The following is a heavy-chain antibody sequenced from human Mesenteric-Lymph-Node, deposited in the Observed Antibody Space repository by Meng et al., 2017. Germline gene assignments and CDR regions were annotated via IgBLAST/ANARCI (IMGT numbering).Heavy chain of an antibody. CDR3: ARGLGGSWFGELFPYYYYYYGMDV. V-gene: IGHV1-2*02. D-gene: IGHD3-10*01. J-gene: IGHJ6*02. CDR1: GYTFTGYY. Sequence: ASVKVSCKASGYTFTGYYIHWMRQAPGQGLEWMGWVNPNNGGTIYSQKLQGRVTMTRDTSISTAYMELSSLRSEDTAVYYCARGLGGSWFGELFPYYYYYYGMDVWGQGTTVTVSS. CDR2: VNPNNGGT.